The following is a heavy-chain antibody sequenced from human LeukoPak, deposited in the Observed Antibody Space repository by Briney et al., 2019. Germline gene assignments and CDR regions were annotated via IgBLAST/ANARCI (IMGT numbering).Heavy chain of an antibody. J-gene: IGHJ4*01. Sequence: PGGSLRLSCVASGFSISNYWMGWARQAPGKGLEWVANVMKDGIDKYYVTSVRGRFSVSRDNGKNSLSLQMNSLTVGDTARYYCVRDLSSGWAYWGQGTVVTVSS. V-gene: IGHV3-7*01. CDR3: VRDLSSGWAY. CDR2: VMKDGIDK. CDR1: GFSISNYW. D-gene: IGHD3-22*01.